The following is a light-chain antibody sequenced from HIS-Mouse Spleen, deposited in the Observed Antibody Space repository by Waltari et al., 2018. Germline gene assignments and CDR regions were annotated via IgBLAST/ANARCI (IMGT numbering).Light chain of an antibody. V-gene: IGKV4-1*01. Sequence: DIVMTQSPDSLAVSLGERATINCKSSQSVLYSSNNKNYLAWYQQKPGQPPKLLIYWASTRESGVPDRFIGSGSGPDFTLTFSSVQAEDGAVYFCQLYYSTPYIFGQGNRLEIK. CDR1: QSVLYSSNNKNY. CDR3: QLYYSTPYI. CDR2: WAS. J-gene: IGKJ2*01.